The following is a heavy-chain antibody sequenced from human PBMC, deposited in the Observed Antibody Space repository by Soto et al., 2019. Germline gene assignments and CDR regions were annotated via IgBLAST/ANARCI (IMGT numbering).Heavy chain of an antibody. V-gene: IGHV3-21*06. CDR1: GFTFPRYS. Sequence: LSLSCAASGFTFPRYSMNCVRQAPGKGLEWVSSISSTTNYIYYGDSMKGRFTISRDNAKNSLYLEMNSLRAEDTAVYYCARESEDLTSNFDYWGQGTLVTVS. J-gene: IGHJ4*02. CDR3: ARESEDLTSNFDY. CDR2: ISSTTNYI.